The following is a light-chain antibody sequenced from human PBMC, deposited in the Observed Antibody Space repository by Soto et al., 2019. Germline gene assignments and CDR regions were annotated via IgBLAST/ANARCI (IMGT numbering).Light chain of an antibody. CDR1: SSDVGGYNY. Sequence: SALAQPRSVSESPGQSVTISCTGTSSDVGGYNYVSWYQQHPGKAPKPMIYDVSKRPSGVPDRFSGSKSGNTASLTISGLQAEDEADYYCCSYAGSSYAFGTGTKVTVL. V-gene: IGLV2-11*01. CDR3: CSYAGSSYA. J-gene: IGLJ1*01. CDR2: DVS.